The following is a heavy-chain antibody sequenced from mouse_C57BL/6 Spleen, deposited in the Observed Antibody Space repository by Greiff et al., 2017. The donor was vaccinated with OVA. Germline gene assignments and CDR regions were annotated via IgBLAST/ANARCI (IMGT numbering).Heavy chain of an antibody. CDR3: ARPAYWYFDV. CDR1: GYSITSGYY. Sequence: DVKLLESGPGFVKPSQSLSLTCSVTGYSITSGYYSNWIRQFTGNKLEWMGYISYDGSNNYHPSLKNRISITRDTTKNQLFLKLNSVTAEDTDKCYSARPAYWYFDVWGTGTTVTVSS. CDR2: ISYDGSN. J-gene: IGHJ1*03. V-gene: IGHV3-6*01.